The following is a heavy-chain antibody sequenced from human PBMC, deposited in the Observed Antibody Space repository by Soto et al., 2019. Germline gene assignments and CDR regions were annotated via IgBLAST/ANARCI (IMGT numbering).Heavy chain of an antibody. CDR1: GFSFSGYY. CDR2: ISGSGTSM. CDR3: VRYPRNLGFDP. Sequence: QAQLVESGGGLVEPGGSLRLSCAASGFSFSGYYMCWVRQRPGEGPEWISCISGSGTSMAYADSVKGRFTVSRDNAKNSLHLQMNSLRDDDTAVYYCVRYPRNLGFDPWGQVTLVTVSS. V-gene: IGHV3-11*01. J-gene: IGHJ5*02.